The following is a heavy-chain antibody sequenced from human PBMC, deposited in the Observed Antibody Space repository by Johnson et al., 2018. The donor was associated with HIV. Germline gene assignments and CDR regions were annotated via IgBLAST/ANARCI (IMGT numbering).Heavy chain of an antibody. V-gene: IGHV3-30*02. CDR3: AKDRTGFDAFDI. CDR2: TRYDGSNK. D-gene: IGHD1-1*01. J-gene: IGHJ3*02. CDR1: RFTFSSYG. Sequence: QVQLVESGGGLVKPGGSLRLSCAASRFTFSSYGMHWVRQAPGKGLEWVAFTRYDGSNKYYADSVKGRFTISRDNSKNTLYLQMNSLRAEDTAVYYCAKDRTGFDAFDIWGQGTMVTVSS.